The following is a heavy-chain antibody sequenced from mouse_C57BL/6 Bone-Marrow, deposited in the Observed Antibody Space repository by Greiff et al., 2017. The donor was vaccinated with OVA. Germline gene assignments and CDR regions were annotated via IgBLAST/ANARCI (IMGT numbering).Heavy chain of an antibody. V-gene: IGHV1-81*01. Sequence: QVQLQQSGAELARPGASVKLSCKASGYTFTSYGISWVKQRTGQGLEWIGEIYPRSGNTYYNEKFKGKATLTADKSSSTAYMELPSLTSEDSAVYFCARRGYSNYDWYFDVWGTGTTVTVSS. D-gene: IGHD2-5*01. CDR3: ARRGYSNYDWYFDV. CDR1: GYTFTSYG. J-gene: IGHJ1*03. CDR2: IYPRSGNT.